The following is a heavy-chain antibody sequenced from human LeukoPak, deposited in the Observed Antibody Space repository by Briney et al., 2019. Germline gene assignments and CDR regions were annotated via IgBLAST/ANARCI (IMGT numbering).Heavy chain of an antibody. V-gene: IGHV4-31*03. Sequence: SQTLSLTCTVSGGSISSGGYYWSWIRQHPGKGLEWIGYIYYSGSTYYNPTLKSRATISVDTSKNQFSLKLSSVTAADTAVYYCARGVTGYYFDYWGQGTLVTVSS. D-gene: IGHD2-21*02. CDR1: GGSISSGGYY. CDR2: IYYSGST. J-gene: IGHJ4*02. CDR3: ARGVTGYYFDY.